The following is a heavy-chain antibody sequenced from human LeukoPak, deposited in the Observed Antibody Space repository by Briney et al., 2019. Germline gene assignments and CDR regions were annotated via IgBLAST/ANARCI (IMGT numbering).Heavy chain of an antibody. D-gene: IGHD1-26*01. Sequence: GRSLRLSCAASGFTFSSYAMHWVRQAPGKGLEWVAVISYDGSNKYYADSVKGRFTSSRDNSKNTLYLQTNSLRAEDTAVYYCARDVGYWFDPWGQGTLVTVSS. CDR2: ISYDGSNK. J-gene: IGHJ5*02. V-gene: IGHV3-30-3*01. CDR3: ARDVGYWFDP. CDR1: GFTFSSYA.